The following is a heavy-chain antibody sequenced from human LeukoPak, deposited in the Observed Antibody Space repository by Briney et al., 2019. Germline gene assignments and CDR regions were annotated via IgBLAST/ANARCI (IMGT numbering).Heavy chain of an antibody. Sequence: GGSLRLSCAASGFTFDDYGMSWVRQAPGKGLEWVSGINWNGGSTGYADSVKGRFTISRDNAKNSLYLQMNSLRAEDTAVYYCVTDQSGYNAYGPFNYWGQGTLVTVSS. J-gene: IGHJ4*02. V-gene: IGHV3-20*04. CDR2: INWNGGST. D-gene: IGHD5-12*01. CDR3: VTDQSGYNAYGPFNY. CDR1: GFTFDDYG.